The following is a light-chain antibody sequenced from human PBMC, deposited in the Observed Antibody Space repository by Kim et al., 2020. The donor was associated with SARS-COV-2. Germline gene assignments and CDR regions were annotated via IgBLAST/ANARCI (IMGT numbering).Light chain of an antibody. CDR1: QVLNGW. J-gene: IGKJ4*01. CDR2: STS. Sequence: AALGDRVTIPCRASQVLNGWVAWYKQKPGNAPKRLIYSTSVLHSDVPSRFSGSGSGTEFSLTISGLLPEDFATYYCQQANSFPLTLGGGTKVDIK. V-gene: IGKV1-12*01. CDR3: QQANSFPLT.